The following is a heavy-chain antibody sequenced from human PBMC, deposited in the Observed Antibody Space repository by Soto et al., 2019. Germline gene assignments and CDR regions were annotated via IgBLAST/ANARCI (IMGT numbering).Heavy chain of an antibody. V-gene: IGHV4-34*01. CDR3: ARGRVAAASWVTYYYYYGMDV. Sequence: PSETLSLTCAVYGGSLSGYYWSWIRQPPGKGLEWIGEINHSGSTNYNPSLKSRVTISVDTSKNQFSLKLSSVTAADTAVYYCARGRVAAASWVTYYYYYGMDVWGQGTTVTVSS. CDR2: INHSGST. CDR1: GGSLSGYY. D-gene: IGHD6-13*01. J-gene: IGHJ6*02.